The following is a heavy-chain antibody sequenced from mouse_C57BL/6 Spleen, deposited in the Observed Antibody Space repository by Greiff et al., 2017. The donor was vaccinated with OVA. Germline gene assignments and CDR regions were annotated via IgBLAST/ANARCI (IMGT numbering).Heavy chain of an antibody. J-gene: IGHJ2*01. CDR2: INPSTGGT. CDR3: ARNYYGSSYERNYFDY. V-gene: IGHV1-42*01. CDR1: GYSFTGYY. Sequence: EVQLQQSGPELVKPGASVKISCKASGYSFTGYYMNWVKQSPEKSLEWIGEINPSTGGTTYNQKFKAKATLTVDKSSSTAYMQLKSLTSDDSAGYYCARNYYGSSYERNYFDYWGQGTTLTVSS. D-gene: IGHD1-1*01.